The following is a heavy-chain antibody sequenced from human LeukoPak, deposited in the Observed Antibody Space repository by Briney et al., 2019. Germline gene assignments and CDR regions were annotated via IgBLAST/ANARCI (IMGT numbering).Heavy chain of an antibody. D-gene: IGHD2-2*01. Sequence: PSETLSLTCTVSGGSTSSYYWSWIRQPPGKGLEWLGYIYYSGSTNYNPSLKSRVTISVDTSKNQFSLKLSSVTAADTAVYYCASSPQLNFFDYWGQGTLVTVSS. J-gene: IGHJ4*02. CDR3: ASSPQLNFFDY. CDR2: IYYSGST. CDR1: GGSTSSYY. V-gene: IGHV4-59*01.